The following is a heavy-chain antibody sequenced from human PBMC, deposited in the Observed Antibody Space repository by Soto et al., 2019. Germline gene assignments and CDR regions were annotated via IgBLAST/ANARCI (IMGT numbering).Heavy chain of an antibody. CDR1: GGSISSSSYY. J-gene: IGHJ4*02. CDR3: ARLDERGYSGYDEGPRRLFDY. CDR2: IYYSGST. D-gene: IGHD5-12*01. V-gene: IGHV4-39*01. Sequence: PSETLSLTCTVSGGSISSSSYYWGWIRQPPGKGLEWIGSIYYSGSTYYNPSLKSRVTISVDTSKNQFSLKLSSVTAADTAVYYCARLDERGYSGYDEGPRRLFDYWGQGTLVTVSS.